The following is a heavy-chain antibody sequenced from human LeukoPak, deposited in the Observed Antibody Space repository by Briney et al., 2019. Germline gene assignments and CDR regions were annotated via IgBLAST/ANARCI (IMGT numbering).Heavy chain of an antibody. CDR3: ARDSLLLRFGESKYDAFDI. J-gene: IGHJ3*02. CDR1: GFTFSSYS. V-gene: IGHV3-48*02. CDR2: ISSSSSTI. D-gene: IGHD3-10*01. Sequence: GRSLRLSCAASGFTFSSYSMNWVRQAPGKGLEWVSYISSSSSTIYYADSVKGRFTISRDNAKNSLYLQMNSLRDEDTAVYYCARDSLLLRFGESKYDAFDIWGQGTMVTVSS.